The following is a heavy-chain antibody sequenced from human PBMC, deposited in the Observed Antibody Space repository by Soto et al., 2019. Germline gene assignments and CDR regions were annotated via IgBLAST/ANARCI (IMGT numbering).Heavy chain of an antibody. J-gene: IGHJ6*02. V-gene: IGHV3-30-3*01. CDR2: ISYDGSKG. CDR3: AREQLVPSGYYYGMDV. D-gene: IGHD6-6*01. CDR1: GIIFSGYA. Sequence: QGQLVESGGGMVQPERSLRLSCAVSGIIFSGYAMHWVRQAPGKGLEGGAVISYDGSKGYYADSVEGRFTISRDNSKNTLYLQMNSLRPEDTAVYYCAREQLVPSGYYYGMDVWGQGTTVTVSS.